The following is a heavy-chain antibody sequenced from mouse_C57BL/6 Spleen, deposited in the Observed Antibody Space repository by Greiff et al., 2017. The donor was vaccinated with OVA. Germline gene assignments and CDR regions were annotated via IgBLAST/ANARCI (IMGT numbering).Heavy chain of an antibody. D-gene: IGHD3-2*02. CDR1: GYTFTSYW. J-gene: IGHJ2*01. CDR2: IDPSDSYT. V-gene: IGHV1-50*01. Sequence: VQLQQPGAELVKPGASVKLSCKASGYTFTSYWMQWVKQRPGQGLEWIGEIDPSDSYTNYNQKFKGKATLTVDTSSSTAYMQLSSLTSEDSAVYYCARRQLRLLGDYWGQGTTLTVSS. CDR3: ARRQLRLLGDY.